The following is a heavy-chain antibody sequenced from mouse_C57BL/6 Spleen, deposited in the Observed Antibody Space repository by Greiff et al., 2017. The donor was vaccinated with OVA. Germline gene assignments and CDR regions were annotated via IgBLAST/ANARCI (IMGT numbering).Heavy chain of an antibody. D-gene: IGHD1-1*01. V-gene: IGHV1-54*01. CDR1: GYAFTNYL. Sequence: VQLQQSGAELVRPGTSVKVSCKASGYAFTNYLIEWVKQRPGQGLEWIGVINPGSGGTNYNEKFKGKATLTADKSSSTAYMQLSSLTSEDSAVYFCARRRPRPYYGGSDYWGQGTTLTVSS. CDR3: ARRRPRPYYGGSDY. J-gene: IGHJ2*01. CDR2: INPGSGGT.